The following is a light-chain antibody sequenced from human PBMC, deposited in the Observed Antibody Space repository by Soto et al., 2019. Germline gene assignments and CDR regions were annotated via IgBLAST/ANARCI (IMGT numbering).Light chain of an antibody. CDR2: TGS. J-gene: IGKJ4*01. CDR1: QGISNW. Sequence: DIQMTQSPSSVSASVGDRVSITCRASQGISNWLAWYQQKPGRAPKLLIYTGSSLQSGVPSRFSSTGSGTDFTLTISSLQPDDVATYYCQQANSFPLTFGGGTKVEI. CDR3: QQANSFPLT. V-gene: IGKV1-12*01.